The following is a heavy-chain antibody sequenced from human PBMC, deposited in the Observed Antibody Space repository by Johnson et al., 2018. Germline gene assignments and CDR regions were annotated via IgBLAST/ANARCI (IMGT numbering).Heavy chain of an antibody. D-gene: IGHD6-13*01. J-gene: IGHJ6*03. CDR1: GGSISSYY. CDR3: ARDSSGGAAGTWYYYYYMDV. Sequence: QVQLQESGPGLVKPSETLSLTCTVSGGSISSYYWSWIRQPPGKGLEWIGYIYYSGSTNYNRSLKSRVTISVDTSKNQFSLKLSSVTAADTAVYYCARDSSGGAAGTWYYYYYMDVWGKGTTVTVSS. CDR2: IYYSGST. V-gene: IGHV4-59*01.